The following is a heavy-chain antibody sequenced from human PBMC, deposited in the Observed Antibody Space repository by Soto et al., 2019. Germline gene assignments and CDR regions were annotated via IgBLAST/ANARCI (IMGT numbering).Heavy chain of an antibody. CDR3: ARGPRYCSSTSCFRLFDP. CDR2: ISSSSSYI. J-gene: IGHJ5*02. Sequence: GGSLRLSCAASGFTFSSYSMNWVRQAPGKGLEWVSSISSSSSYIYYADSVKGRFTISRDNAKNSLYLQMNSLRAEDTALYYCARGPRYCSSTSCFRLFDPWGQGTLVTVSS. D-gene: IGHD2-2*01. CDR1: GFTFSSYS. V-gene: IGHV3-21*01.